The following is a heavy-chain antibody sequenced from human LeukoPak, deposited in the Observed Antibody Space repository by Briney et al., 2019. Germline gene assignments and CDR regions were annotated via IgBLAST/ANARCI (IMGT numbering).Heavy chain of an antibody. Sequence: SETLSLTCTVSGYSISSGYYWGWIRQPPGKGLEWIGSIYHSGSTYYNPSLKSRVTISVDKSKNQFSLKLSSVTAADTAVYYCARDPFARRGFLRGGFDYWGQGTLVTVSS. CDR2: IYHSGST. CDR3: ARDPFARRGFLRGGFDY. CDR1: GYSISSGYY. D-gene: IGHD3-16*01. J-gene: IGHJ4*02. V-gene: IGHV4-38-2*02.